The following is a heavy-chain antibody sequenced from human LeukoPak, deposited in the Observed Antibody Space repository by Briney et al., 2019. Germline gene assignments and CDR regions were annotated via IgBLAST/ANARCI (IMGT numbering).Heavy chain of an antibody. CDR1: GGSVSSYY. Sequence: SETLSLTCSVSGGSVSSYYWSWIRQSPGKGLEWIGYIHNSGRTNYNPSLKSRVTGFVDTSKNQVSLRLSSVTAADTAVDYCARHGTISSESYFDYWGQGALVTVSS. V-gene: IGHV4-59*08. J-gene: IGHJ4*02. CDR2: IHNSGRT. D-gene: IGHD1-14*01. CDR3: ARHGTISSESYFDY.